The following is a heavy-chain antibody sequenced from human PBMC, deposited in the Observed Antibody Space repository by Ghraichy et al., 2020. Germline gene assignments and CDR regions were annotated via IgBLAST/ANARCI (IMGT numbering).Heavy chain of an antibody. CDR3: ARAYCGGDCYSIPYFDY. D-gene: IGHD2-21*02. CDR2: IYYSGST. CDR1: GGSISSSSYY. V-gene: IGHV4-39*01. J-gene: IGHJ4*02. Sequence: SETLSLTCTVSGGSISSSSYYWGWIRQPPGKGLEWIGSIYYSGSTYYNPSLKSRVTISVDTSKNQFSLKLSSVTAADTAVYYCARAYCGGDCYSIPYFDYWGQGTLVTVSS.